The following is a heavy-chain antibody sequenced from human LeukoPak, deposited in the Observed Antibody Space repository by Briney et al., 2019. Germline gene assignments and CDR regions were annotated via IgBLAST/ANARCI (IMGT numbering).Heavy chain of an antibody. CDR2: ISYDGSNK. D-gene: IGHD4-17*01. CDR3: ARDRSKTVTTNLLVY. J-gene: IGHJ4*02. CDR1: GFTFSSYA. Sequence: GGSLRLSCAASGFTFSSYAMHWVRQAPGKGLEWVAVISYDGSNKYYADSVKGRFTISRDNSKITLYLQMNSLRAEDTAVYYCARDRSKTVTTNLLVYWGQGTLVTVSS. V-gene: IGHV3-30*04.